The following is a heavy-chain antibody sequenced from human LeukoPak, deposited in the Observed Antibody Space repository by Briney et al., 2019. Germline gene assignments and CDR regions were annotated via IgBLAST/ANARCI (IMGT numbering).Heavy chain of an antibody. D-gene: IGHD3-10*01. V-gene: IGHV1-18*01. CDR1: GYTFTSYG. CDR2: ISAYNGNT. CDR3: ARDSGELANYYYYYMDV. J-gene: IGHJ6*03. Sequence: ASVKVSCKASGYTFTSYGISWVRQAPGQGLEWMGWISAYNGNTNYAQKLQGRVTMTTDTSTSTAYMELRSLRSDDTAVYYCARDSGELANYYYYYMDVWGKGTTVTISS.